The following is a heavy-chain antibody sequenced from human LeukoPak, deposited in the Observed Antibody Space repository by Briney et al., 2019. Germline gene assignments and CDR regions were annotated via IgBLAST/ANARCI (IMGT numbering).Heavy chain of an antibody. D-gene: IGHD3-22*01. Sequence: GGSLRLSCAASGFTFSNYAMTWVRQAPGKGLEWVSGISGSGYNTYYTDSLKGRFTISRDNSKNTLYLQMNNLKTEDTAVYYCARAGDYYSTGDYWGQGTLVTVSS. CDR1: GFTFSNYA. CDR2: ISGSGYNT. J-gene: IGHJ4*02. CDR3: ARAGDYYSTGDY. V-gene: IGHV3-23*01.